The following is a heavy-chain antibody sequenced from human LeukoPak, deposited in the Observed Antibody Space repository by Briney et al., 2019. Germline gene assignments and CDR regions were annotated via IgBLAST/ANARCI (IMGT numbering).Heavy chain of an antibody. CDR1: GGSISSYY. CDR2: IYSGGST. CDR3: ARENTGSYREFDY. J-gene: IGHJ4*02. D-gene: IGHD1-26*01. V-gene: IGHV4-4*07. Sequence: SETLSLTCTVSGGSISSYYWSWIRQPAGKGLEWIGRIYSGGSTNYNPSLKSRVTMSVDSSNNQFSLKLSSVTAADTAVFYCARENTGSYREFDYWGQGTLVTVSS.